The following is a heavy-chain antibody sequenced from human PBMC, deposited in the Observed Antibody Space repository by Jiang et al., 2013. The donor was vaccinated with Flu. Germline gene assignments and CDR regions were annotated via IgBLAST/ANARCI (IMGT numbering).Heavy chain of an antibody. CDR1: GFIFTNYA. Sequence: LLESGGGLVQPGGSLRLSCAASGFIFTNYAMNWVRQAPGKGLEWVASVRTSGATRHYADSVKGRFTISRDNSKGKVFLEMNSLRVDDTALYYCAKSDRFCTTTTCYTSFDYWGQGILVTVSS. D-gene: IGHD2-2*02. V-gene: IGHV3-23*01. J-gene: IGHJ4*02. CDR3: AKSDRFCTTTTCYTSFDY. CDR2: VRTSGATR.